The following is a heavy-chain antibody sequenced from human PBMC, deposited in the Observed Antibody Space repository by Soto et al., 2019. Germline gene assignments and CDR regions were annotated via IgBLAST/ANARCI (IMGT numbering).Heavy chain of an antibody. J-gene: IGHJ4*02. Sequence: GGSLRLSCAASGFTFSSYSMNWVRQAPGKGLEWVSSISSSSGYIYYADSVKGRFTISRDNSKNTLYLQMNSLRAEDTAVYYCARDSNSGSYYGRFDYWGQGTLVTVSS. V-gene: IGHV3-21*04. CDR3: ARDSNSGSYYGRFDY. CDR2: ISSSSGYI. CDR1: GFTFSSYS. D-gene: IGHD1-26*01.